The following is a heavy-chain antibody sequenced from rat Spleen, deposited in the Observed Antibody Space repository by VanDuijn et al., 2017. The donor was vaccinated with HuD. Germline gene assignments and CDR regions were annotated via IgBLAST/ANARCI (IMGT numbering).Heavy chain of an antibody. V-gene: IGHV5S23*01. CDR3: ARGGYGYTYGWYFDF. CDR2: ISTGGGNT. Sequence: EVQLVESGGGLVQPGRSLKLSCAASGFTFSNYDMAWVRQAPTKGLEWVASISTGGGNTYYRDSVKGRFTISRDNAKSTLYLQMDSLRSEDTATYYCARGGYGYTYGWYFDFWGPGTMVTVSS. CDR1: GFTFSNYD. J-gene: IGHJ1*01. D-gene: IGHD1-9*01.